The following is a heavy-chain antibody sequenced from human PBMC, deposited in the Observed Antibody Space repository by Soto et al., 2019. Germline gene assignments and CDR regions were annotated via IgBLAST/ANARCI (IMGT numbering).Heavy chain of an antibody. V-gene: IGHV1-2*02. D-gene: IGHD5-18*01. CDR1: GYTFTGYY. CDR2: INPNSGGT. Sequence: ASVKVSCKASGYTFTGYYMHWVRQAPGQGLEWMGWINPNSGGTNYAQKFQGRVTMTRDTSISTAYMELSRLRSDNTAVYYCARVTAWAYYYYGMDVWGQGTTVTVSS. CDR3: ARVTAWAYYYYGMDV. J-gene: IGHJ6*02.